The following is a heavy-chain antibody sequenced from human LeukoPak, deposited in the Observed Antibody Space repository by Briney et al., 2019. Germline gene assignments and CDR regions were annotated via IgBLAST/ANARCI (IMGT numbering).Heavy chain of an antibody. Sequence: ASVKVSCKASGYTFTDYYMHWVRQAPGQGLEWMGWINPSSGGTNYAQKFQGRVTMTRDTSISTAYMELSSLRSDDTAVYYCARAEYTSKLDYWGQGALVTVSS. CDR2: INPSSGGT. CDR3: ARAEYTSKLDY. CDR1: GYTFTDYY. V-gene: IGHV1-2*02. D-gene: IGHD6-13*01. J-gene: IGHJ4*02.